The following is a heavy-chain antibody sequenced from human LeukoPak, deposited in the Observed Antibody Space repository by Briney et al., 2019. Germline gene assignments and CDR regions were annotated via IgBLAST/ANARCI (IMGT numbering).Heavy chain of an antibody. V-gene: IGHV3-48*01. D-gene: IGHD1-26*01. CDR1: GFTFSSYS. J-gene: IGHJ4*02. CDR3: ARAKWELLRISDY. CDR2: ISSSSSTI. Sequence: GGSLRLSCAASGFTFSSYSMNWVRQAPGKGLEWVSYISSSSSTIYYADSVKGRFTISRDNAKNSLYLQMNSLRAEDTAVYYYARAKWELLRISDYWGQGTLVTVSS.